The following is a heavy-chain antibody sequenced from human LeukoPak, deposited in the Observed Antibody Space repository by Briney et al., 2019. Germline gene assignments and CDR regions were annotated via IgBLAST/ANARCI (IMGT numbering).Heavy chain of an antibody. CDR2: ISSTSTYI. CDR1: GFTFRTYS. V-gene: IGHV3-21*06. D-gene: IGHD3-16*01. CDR3: ASLWEGGY. J-gene: IGHJ4*02. Sequence: GSLRLSCAASGFTFRTYSMNWVRQAPGKGLEWVSSISSTSTYIYYADSMKGRFIISRDNARNSLYLQMNSLRDEDTAIYFCASLWEGGYWGQGTLVTVSS.